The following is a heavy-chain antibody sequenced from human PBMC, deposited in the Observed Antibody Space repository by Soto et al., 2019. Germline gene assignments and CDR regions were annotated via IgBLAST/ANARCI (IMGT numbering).Heavy chain of an antibody. V-gene: IGHV1-18*01. CDR3: ARISARRNDFDV. CDR1: NYLFGAFG. CDR2: ITPYNGNT. J-gene: IGHJ3*01. Sequence: QVQLVQSGAEVKNPGASVKVSCQASNYLFGAFGISWVRQAPGQGLEWMGWITPYNGNTHYAEKFQDRVTMTADKSTTTAYMVGRRLTSDDTAGYCCARISARRNDFDVWGQGTVFTVSS.